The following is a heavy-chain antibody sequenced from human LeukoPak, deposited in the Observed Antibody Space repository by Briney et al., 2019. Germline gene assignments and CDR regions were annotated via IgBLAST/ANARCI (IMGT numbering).Heavy chain of an antibody. J-gene: IGHJ6*02. V-gene: IGHV4-59*02. CDR2: SHYTGST. D-gene: IGHD3-22*01. CDR1: GFTVSSNY. CDR3: ARAPRGESDAASGFYGMDV. Sequence: PGGSLRLSCAASGFTVSSNYMSWVRQAPGKGLEWIGYSHYTGSTNYNPSLKSRVTISVDTSKNQFSLKLNSVTAADTALYYCARAPRGESDAASGFYGMDVWGPGTTVTVSS.